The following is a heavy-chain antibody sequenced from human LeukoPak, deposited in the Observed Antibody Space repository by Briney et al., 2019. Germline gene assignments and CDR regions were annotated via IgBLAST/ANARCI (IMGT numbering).Heavy chain of an antibody. CDR1: GFTFSSYE. J-gene: IGHJ6*03. CDR2: ISSSGSTI. V-gene: IGHV3-48*03. Sequence: HPGGSLRLYCAASGFTFSSYEMNWVRQAPGKGLEWVSYISSSGSTIYYADSVKGRFTISRDNAKNSLYLQMNSLRAEDTAVYYCARAPYTIFGAMDVWGKGTTVTVSS. CDR3: ARAPYTIFGAMDV. D-gene: IGHD3-3*01.